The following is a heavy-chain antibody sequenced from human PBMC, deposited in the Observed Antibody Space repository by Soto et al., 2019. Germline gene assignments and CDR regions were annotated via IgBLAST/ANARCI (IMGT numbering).Heavy chain of an antibody. CDR3: ARENEYSSSWYTGDYYYGMDV. CDR1: GFRFSDYY. V-gene: IGHV3-11*06. D-gene: IGHD6-13*01. CDR2: ISSSSYI. Sequence: PGGSLRLSCAASGFRFSDYYMSWIRQAPGKGLEWVSYISSSSYIYYADSVKGRFTISRDNAKNSLYLQMNSLRAEDTAVYYCARENEYSSSWYTGDYYYGMDVWGQGTTVTVSS. J-gene: IGHJ6*02.